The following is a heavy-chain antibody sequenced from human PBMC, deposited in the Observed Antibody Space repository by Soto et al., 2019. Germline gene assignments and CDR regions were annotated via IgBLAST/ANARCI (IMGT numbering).Heavy chain of an antibody. CDR3: ARGLYSGYDQGYFDY. CDR1: GGSFSGYY. J-gene: IGHJ4*02. D-gene: IGHD5-12*01. CDR2: INHSGST. Sequence: SSETLSLTCAVYGGSFSGYYWSGIRQPPGKGLEWIGEINHSGSTNYNPSLKSRVTISVDTSKNQFSLKLSSVTAADTAVYYCARGLYSGYDQGYFDYWGQGTLVTVSS. V-gene: IGHV4-34*01.